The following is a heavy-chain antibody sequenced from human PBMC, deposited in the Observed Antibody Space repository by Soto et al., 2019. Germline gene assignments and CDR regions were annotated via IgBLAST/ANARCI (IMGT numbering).Heavy chain of an antibody. J-gene: IGHJ3*02. CDR2: IYTSGST. V-gene: IGHV4-4*07. D-gene: IGHD2-21*02. CDR1: GGSISSYY. CDR3: ARWVVTATRPNAFDI. Sequence: QVQLQESGPGLVKTSETLSLTCTVSGGSISSYYWSWIRQPAGKGLEWIGRIYTSGSTNYNPSLKSRVTMSVDTSKNQFSLKLSSVTAADTAVYYCARWVVTATRPNAFDIWGQGTMVTVSS.